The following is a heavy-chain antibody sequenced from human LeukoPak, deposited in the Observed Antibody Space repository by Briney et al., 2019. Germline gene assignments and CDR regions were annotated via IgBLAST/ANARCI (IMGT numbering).Heavy chain of an antibody. V-gene: IGHV3-48*03. Sequence: GGSLRLSCAASGFTFSSYGMNWVRQAPGKGLEWVSYISSGSTIYDSEYVKGRCTISRDNAKYSLYLQMNSLRAEDTAVYYCARESIAVAGAPFDYWGQGTLVTVS. CDR1: GFTFSSYG. CDR2: ISSGSTI. D-gene: IGHD6-19*01. J-gene: IGHJ4*02. CDR3: ARESIAVAGAPFDY.